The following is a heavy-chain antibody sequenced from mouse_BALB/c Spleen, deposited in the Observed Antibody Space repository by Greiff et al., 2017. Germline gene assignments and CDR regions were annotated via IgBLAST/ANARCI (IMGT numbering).Heavy chain of an antibody. V-gene: IGHV1S29*02. CDR2: IYPYNGGT. J-gene: IGHJ2*01. Sequence: EVQLQQSGPELVKPGASVKISCKASGYTFTDYNMHWVKQSHGKSLEWIGYIYPYNGGTGYNQKFKSKATLTVDNSSSTAYMELRSLTSEDSAVYYYAREELWYSAEFDYWGQGTTLTVSS. D-gene: IGHD2-1*01. CDR1: GYTFTDYN. CDR3: AREELWYSAEFDY.